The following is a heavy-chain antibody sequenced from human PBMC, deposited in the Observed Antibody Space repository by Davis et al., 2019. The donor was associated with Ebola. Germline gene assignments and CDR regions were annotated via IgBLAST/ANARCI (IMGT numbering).Heavy chain of an antibody. V-gene: IGHV4-39*01. Sequence: PLETLSLTCTVSGGSISSSSYYWGWIRQPPGKDLEWIGSIYYSGSTYYNPSLKSRVTISVDTSKNQFSLKLSSVTAADTAVYYCARLMDGRSDYWGQGTLVTVSS. J-gene: IGHJ4*02. D-gene: IGHD5-24*01. CDR3: ARLMDGRSDY. CDR1: GGSISSSSYY. CDR2: IYYSGST.